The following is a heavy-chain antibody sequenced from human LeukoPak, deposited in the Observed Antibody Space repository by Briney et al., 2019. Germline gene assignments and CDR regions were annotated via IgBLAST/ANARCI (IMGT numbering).Heavy chain of an antibody. CDR2: ISYDGSNK. V-gene: IGHV3-30*04. D-gene: IGHD2-2*01. CDR1: GFTFSSYA. CDR3: ALLDIVVVPAARGGVDP. J-gene: IGHJ5*02. Sequence: PGGSLRLSCAASGFTFSSYAMHWVRQAPGKGLEWVAVISYDGSNKYYADSVKGRFTISRDNSKNTLYLQMNSLRAEDTAVYYCALLDIVVVPAARGGVDPWGQGTLVTVSS.